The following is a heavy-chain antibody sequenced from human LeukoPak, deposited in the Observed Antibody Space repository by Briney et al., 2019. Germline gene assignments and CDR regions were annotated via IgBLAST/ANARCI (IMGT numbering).Heavy chain of an antibody. Sequence: SETLSLTCTVSGASIITSSYYWGWIRQPPGKGLEWIANIYYSGSTYYNPSLRSRVTISVDTSRNQFSLKLSSVTAADTAVYYCARIAGAGWFDPWGQGTLVTVSS. J-gene: IGHJ5*02. V-gene: IGHV4-39*01. CDR3: ARIAGAGWFDP. D-gene: IGHD6-13*01. CDR2: IYYSGST. CDR1: GASIITSSYY.